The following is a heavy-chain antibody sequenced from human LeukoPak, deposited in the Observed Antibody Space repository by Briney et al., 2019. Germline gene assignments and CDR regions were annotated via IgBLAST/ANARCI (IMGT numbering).Heavy chain of an antibody. CDR1: GFTFSSYS. CDR2: ISSSSSYI. J-gene: IGHJ5*02. D-gene: IGHD6-19*01. Sequence: GGSLRLSCAASGFTFSSYSMNWVRQAPGKGLEWVSSISSSSSYIYYADLVKGRFTISRDNAKNSLYLQMNSLRAEDTAVYYCARDGQWLVRNWFDPWGQGTLVTVSS. V-gene: IGHV3-21*01. CDR3: ARDGQWLVRNWFDP.